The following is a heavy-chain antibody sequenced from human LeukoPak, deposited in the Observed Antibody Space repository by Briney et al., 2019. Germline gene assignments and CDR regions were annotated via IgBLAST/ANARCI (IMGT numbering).Heavy chain of an antibody. CDR2: ISSSSSTR. D-gene: IGHD3-10*01. V-gene: IGHV3-48*01. J-gene: IGHJ4*02. Sequence: GGSQRLSCAASGFTFSSYSMNWVRQAPGKGLEWVSHISSSSSTRYYADSVKGRFTLSRDNAKNSLYLQMNSLGAEDTAVYYCARAGFTFSDYFGSFFDYWGQGTLVTVSS. CDR3: ARAGFTFSDYFGSFFDY. CDR1: GFTFSSYS.